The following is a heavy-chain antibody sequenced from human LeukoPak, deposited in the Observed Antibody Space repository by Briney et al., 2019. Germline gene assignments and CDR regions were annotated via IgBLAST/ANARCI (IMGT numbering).Heavy chain of an antibody. V-gene: IGHV3-7*05. CDR3: AKEVDIVATPGPFDY. CDR1: GFTISSYW. CDR2: IKQDGSEK. J-gene: IGHJ4*02. Sequence: GGSLRLSCAASGFTISSYWMNWVRQAPGKGLEWVANIKQDGSEKKYVDSVKGRFTISRDNSKNTLYLQMNSLRAEDTAVYYCAKEVDIVATPGPFDYWGQGTLVTVSS. D-gene: IGHD5-12*01.